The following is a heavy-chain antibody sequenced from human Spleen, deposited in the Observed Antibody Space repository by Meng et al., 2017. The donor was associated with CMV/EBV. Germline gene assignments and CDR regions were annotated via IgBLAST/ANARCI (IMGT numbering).Heavy chain of an antibody. CDR1: GDTRTDYK. J-gene: IGHJ4*02. V-gene: IGHV1-2*01. D-gene: IGHD3-16*02. CDR2: NAPSTGAT. Sequence: GDTRTDYKIHVGRQGPGKGREWMGRNAPSTGATNYAQEFQVRVTNAREKSITRAYMELSSLTSDDTAVYFCARVRSRYSWNDDAFWGQGTLVTVSS. CDR3: ARVRSRYSWNDDAF.